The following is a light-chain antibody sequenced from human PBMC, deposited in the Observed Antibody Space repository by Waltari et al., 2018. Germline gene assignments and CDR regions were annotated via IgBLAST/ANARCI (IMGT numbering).Light chain of an antibody. V-gene: IGKV1-39*01. Sequence: DIQMTQSPSPLSASVGDRVIITCPASQSISSYLNLYQQKPGKAPKLLIYSASSLQSGVPSRFSGSGSGTDFTLTISSLQPEDFATYYCQQSYSTLLTFGGGTKVEIK. CDR3: QQSYSTLLT. CDR2: SAS. CDR1: QSISSY. J-gene: IGKJ4*01.